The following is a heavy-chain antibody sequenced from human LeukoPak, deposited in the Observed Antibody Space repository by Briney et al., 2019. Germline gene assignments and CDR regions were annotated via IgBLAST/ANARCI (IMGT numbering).Heavy chain of an antibody. V-gene: IGHV4-4*07. CDR2: IYTNENT. CDR3: AREKSVTGSPYYFDY. D-gene: IGHD3-9*01. J-gene: IGHJ4*02. CDR1: GGSLSYIF. Sequence: PSETLSLTCTVSGGSLSYIFWNWVRQPAGKGLEWIGRIYTNENTNYNPSLKSRVTMSVDTSNNQFSLKLKSVTAADTATYYCAREKSVTGSPYYFDYWGQEILVTVSS.